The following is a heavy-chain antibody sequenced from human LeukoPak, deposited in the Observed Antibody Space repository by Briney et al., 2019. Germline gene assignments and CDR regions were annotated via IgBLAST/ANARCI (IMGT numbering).Heavy chain of an antibody. Sequence: SETLSLTCAVSGGSVNSVTYYWAWVRQPPGKGLEWIGSIYQGESTYSNPSLESRVSMSVDTSKNQFSLRLTSVTAADTAVYYCARHEANYYYYMDVWGEGTTVTVSS. CDR3: ARHEANYYYYMDV. CDR2: IYQGEST. CDR1: GGSVNSVTYY. V-gene: IGHV4-39*01. D-gene: IGHD3-10*01. J-gene: IGHJ6*03.